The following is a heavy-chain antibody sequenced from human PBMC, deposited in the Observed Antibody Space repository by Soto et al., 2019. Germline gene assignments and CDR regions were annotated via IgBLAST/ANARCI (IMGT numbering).Heavy chain of an antibody. Sequence: ASVKVSCKASGYTFTSYYMHWVRQAPGQGLEWMGIINPSGGSTSYAQKFQGRVTMTRDTSTSTVYMELSSLRSEDTAVYYCARRNIVLMVYGWEHFDYWGQGTLVTVSS. D-gene: IGHD2-8*01. V-gene: IGHV1-46*03. CDR2: INPSGGST. J-gene: IGHJ4*02. CDR3: ARRNIVLMVYGWEHFDY. CDR1: GYTFTSYY.